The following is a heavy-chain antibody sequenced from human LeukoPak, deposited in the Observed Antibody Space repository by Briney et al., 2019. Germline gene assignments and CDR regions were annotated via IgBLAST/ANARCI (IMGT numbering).Heavy chain of an antibody. CDR3: ARGADTSGHYYFEYFQH. J-gene: IGHJ1*01. CDR2: IYHSGST. D-gene: IGHD3-22*01. CDR1: GYSITSGYY. Sequence: SETLSLTRTVSGYSITSGYYWGWMRQPPGKGLEWIGGIYHSGSTYYNPSLKSRVTISVDTSKNQFSLKLSSVIAADTAVYYWARGADTSGHYYFEYFQHWGQGTLVTVSS. V-gene: IGHV4-38-2*02.